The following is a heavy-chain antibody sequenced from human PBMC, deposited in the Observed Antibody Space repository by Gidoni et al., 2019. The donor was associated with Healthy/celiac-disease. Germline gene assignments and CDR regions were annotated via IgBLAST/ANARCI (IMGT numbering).Heavy chain of an antibody. D-gene: IGHD3-22*01. CDR2: INPSGGST. CDR1: GYTFTSYS. J-gene: IGHJ5*02. Sequence: QVQLVQSVAEVKKPGASVKVSCKASGYTFTSYSMHWVRPAPGQGLEWLGIINPSGGSTSYAQKFQGRVTMTRDTSTSTVYMELSSLRSEDTAVYYCAKDERIGGYPFDPWGQGTLVTVSS. V-gene: IGHV1-46*01. CDR3: AKDERIGGYPFDP.